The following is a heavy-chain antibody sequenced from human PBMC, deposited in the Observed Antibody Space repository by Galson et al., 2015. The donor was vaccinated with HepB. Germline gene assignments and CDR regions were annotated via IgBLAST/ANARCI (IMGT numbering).Heavy chain of an antibody. D-gene: IGHD2-2*01. CDR2: ISGSGGST. CDR3: AKDKPVTVVVPAAFDP. V-gene: IGHV3-23*01. Sequence: SLRLSCAASGFTFSSYAMSWVRQAPGKGLEWASAISGSGGSTYYADSVKGRLTISRDNSKNTLYLQMNSLRAEDTSVYYCAKDKPVTVVVPAAFDPWGQGTLVTVSS. CDR1: GFTFSSYA. J-gene: IGHJ5*02.